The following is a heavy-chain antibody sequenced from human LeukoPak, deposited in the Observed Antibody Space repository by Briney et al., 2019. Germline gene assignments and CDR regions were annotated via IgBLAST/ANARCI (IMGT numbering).Heavy chain of an antibody. J-gene: IGHJ4*02. Sequence: GRSLRLSCAASGFTFSSYAMHWVRQSPGKGLEWVAVISYGGSNKYYADSVTGRFTISRDNSKHTLYLQMNSLRAEDTAVYSCAREGPYSSSWYYFDYWGQGTLVTVSS. CDR3: AREGPYSSSWYYFDY. CDR2: ISYGGSNK. D-gene: IGHD6-13*01. CDR1: GFTFSSYA. V-gene: IGHV3-30-3*01.